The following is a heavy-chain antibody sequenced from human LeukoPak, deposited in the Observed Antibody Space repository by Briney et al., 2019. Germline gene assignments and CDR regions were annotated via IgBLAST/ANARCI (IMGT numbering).Heavy chain of an antibody. D-gene: IGHD6-6*01. CDR3: ARLDEYSSSSRYYGMDV. CDR1: GGTFSSYA. CDR2: IIPIFGTA. Sequence: SAKVSCKASGGTFSSYAISWVRQAPGQGLEWMGGIIPIFGTANYAQKFQGRVTITADESTSTAYMELSSLRSEDTAVYYCARLDEYSSSSRYYGMDVWGQGTTVTVSS. J-gene: IGHJ6*02. V-gene: IGHV1-69*01.